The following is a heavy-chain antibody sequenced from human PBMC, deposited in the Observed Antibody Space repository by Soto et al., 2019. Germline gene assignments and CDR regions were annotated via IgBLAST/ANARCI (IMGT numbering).Heavy chain of an antibody. J-gene: IGHJ4*02. CDR2: IYYSGST. CDR3: ARGPAVAGIWYTASSFDY. D-gene: IGHD6-19*01. Sequence: PSETVSLTCTVSGGSIISYYWSLIRQPPGKGLECIGYIYYSGSTNYNPSLKSRVSISVDTSKNQFSLNLSSVPDADTDVYYCARGPAVAGIWYTASSFDYWGQGTLVTVSS. CDR1: GGSIISYY. V-gene: IGHV4-59*01.